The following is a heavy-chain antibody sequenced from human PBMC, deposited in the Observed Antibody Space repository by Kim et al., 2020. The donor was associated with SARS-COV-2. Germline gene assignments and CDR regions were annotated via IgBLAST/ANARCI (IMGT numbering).Heavy chain of an antibody. J-gene: IGHJ4*02. CDR3: ARFTHGGNSEAGY. Sequence: SETLSLTCAVYGGSFSGYYWSWIRQPPGKGLEWIGEINHSGSTNYNPSLKSRVTISVDTSKNQFSLKLSSVTAAATAVYYCARFTHGGNSEAGYWGQGTLVTVCS. V-gene: IGHV4-34*01. CDR1: GGSFSGYY. D-gene: IGHD2-21*02. CDR2: INHSGST.